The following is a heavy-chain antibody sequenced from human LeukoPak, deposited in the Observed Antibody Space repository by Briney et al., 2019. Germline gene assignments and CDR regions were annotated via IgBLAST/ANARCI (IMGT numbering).Heavy chain of an antibody. Sequence: SETLSLTCTVSGGSISSYYWSWIRQPAGKGLEWIGRIYTSGSTNYNPSLKSRVTMSVDTSKNQFSLKLSSVTAADTAVYYCATPYSSGWYGSAFDIWGQGTMVTVSS. J-gene: IGHJ3*02. D-gene: IGHD6-19*01. CDR2: IYTSGST. V-gene: IGHV4-4*07. CDR3: ATPYSSGWYGSAFDI. CDR1: GGSISSYY.